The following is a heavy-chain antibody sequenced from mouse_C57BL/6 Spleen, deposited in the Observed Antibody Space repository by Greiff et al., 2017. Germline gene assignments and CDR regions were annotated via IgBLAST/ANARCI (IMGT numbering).Heavy chain of an antibody. CDR1: GFTFSDYG. CDR2: ISSGSSTI. Sequence: EVQGVESGGGLVKPGGSLTLSCAASGFTFSDYGMHWVRQAPEKGLEWVAYISSGSSTIYYADTVKGRFTISRDNAKNTLFLQMTRLRSEDTAMYYCARASYYDYDVPFAYWGQGTLVTVSA. D-gene: IGHD2-4*01. CDR3: ARASYYDYDVPFAY. J-gene: IGHJ3*01. V-gene: IGHV5-17*01.